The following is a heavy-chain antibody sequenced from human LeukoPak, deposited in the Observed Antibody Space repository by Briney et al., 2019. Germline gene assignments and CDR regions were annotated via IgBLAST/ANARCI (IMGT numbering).Heavy chain of an antibody. CDR3: ARHSPGRWLQLTCYFDY. CDR1: GGSISSYY. V-gene: IGHV4-59*08. J-gene: IGHJ4*02. CDR2: IYYSGST. D-gene: IGHD5-12*01. Sequence: SETLSLTCTVSGGSISSYYWSWIRQPPGKGLEWIGYIYYSGSTNYNPSLKSRVTISVDTSKNQFSLKLSSVTAADTAVYYCARHSPGRWLQLTCYFDYWGQGTLVTVSS.